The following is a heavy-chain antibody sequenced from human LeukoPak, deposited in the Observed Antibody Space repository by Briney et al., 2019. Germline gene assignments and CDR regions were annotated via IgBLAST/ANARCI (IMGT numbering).Heavy chain of an antibody. J-gene: IGHJ4*02. CDR3: ARDRRLDSSGYYFDY. Sequence: ASVKVSCKTPGGFFNSYGITWVRQAPGQGREWMGGIIPIFGTTNYAQKFQGRVTITADESTSTAYMELSSLRSEDTAVYYCARDRRLDSSGYYFDYWGQGTLVTVSS. V-gene: IGHV1-69*13. D-gene: IGHD3-22*01. CDR1: GGFFNSYG. CDR2: IIPIFGTT.